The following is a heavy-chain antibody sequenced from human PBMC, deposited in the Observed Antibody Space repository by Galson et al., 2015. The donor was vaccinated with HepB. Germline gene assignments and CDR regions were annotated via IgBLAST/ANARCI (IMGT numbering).Heavy chain of an antibody. CDR1: GFTFSSYA. CDR2: ISGSGGST. Sequence: SLRLSCAASGFTFSSYAMSWVRQAPGKGLEWVSAISGSGGSTYYADSVKGRFTISRHNSKNTLYLQMNSLRAEDTAVYYCASILWFGELYGMDVWGQGTTVTVSS. J-gene: IGHJ6*02. D-gene: IGHD3-10*01. V-gene: IGHV3-23*01. CDR3: ASILWFGELYGMDV.